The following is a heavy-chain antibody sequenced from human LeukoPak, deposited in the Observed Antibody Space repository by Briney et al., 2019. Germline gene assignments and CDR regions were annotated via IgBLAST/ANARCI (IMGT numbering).Heavy chain of an antibody. CDR3: ARIHRYCSGGACYVLNN. Sequence: SETLSLTCVVSGGSVSGYYWGWIRQPPGRGLEWIGYVYYSGSTNYNPSFKSRITISVDTSRNQFSLQLSSVTAADTAVFYCARIHRYCSGGACYVLNNWGQGTLVAVSS. D-gene: IGHD2-15*01. J-gene: IGHJ4*02. V-gene: IGHV4-59*02. CDR1: GGSVSGYY. CDR2: VYYSGST.